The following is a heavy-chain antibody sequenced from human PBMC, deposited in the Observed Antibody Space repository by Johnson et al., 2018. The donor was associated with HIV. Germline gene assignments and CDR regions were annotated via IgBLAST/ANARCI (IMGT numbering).Heavy chain of an antibody. V-gene: IGHV3-7*01. Sequence: MQLVESGGGLVQPGGSLRLSCAASGFTLSSDWMSWVRQAPGKGLEWVANIKQDGSEKYYVDSVKGRFTISRDNAKNSLYLQMNSLRAEDTAVYYCARAHNWHSDAFDIWGQGTMVTVSS. CDR2: IKQDGSEK. CDR3: ARAHNWHSDAFDI. CDR1: GFTLSSDW. D-gene: IGHD1/OR15-1a*01. J-gene: IGHJ3*02.